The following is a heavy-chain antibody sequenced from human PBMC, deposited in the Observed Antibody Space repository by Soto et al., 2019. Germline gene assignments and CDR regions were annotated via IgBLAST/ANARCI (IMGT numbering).Heavy chain of an antibody. CDR2: FNHSGST. CDR1: GGSFSGYY. D-gene: IGHD1-26*01. CDR3: ARGGGWGLRV. V-gene: IGHV4-34*01. J-gene: IGHJ4*02. Sequence: QVQLQQWGAGLLKPSETLSLTCAVYGGSFSGYYWSWIRQPPGEGLEWIGEFNHSGSTNYTPSLKGRVTIAVDTSKIHFSLKLSSVTAADTAVYYCARGGGWGLRVWGQGTLVTVSS.